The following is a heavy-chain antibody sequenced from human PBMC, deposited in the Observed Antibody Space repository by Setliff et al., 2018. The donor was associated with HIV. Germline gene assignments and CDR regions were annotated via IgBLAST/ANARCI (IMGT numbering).Heavy chain of an antibody. V-gene: IGHV4-39*01. CDR3: TKNLYRSPWSPLDY. Sequence: SETLSLTCSVSGASIITDPHYWGWIRQSPGKGLEWIGNIFYGGNPHYSPSLKSRVTISRDNSKNTLYLQMNSLRAEDTAVYCCTKNLYRSPWSPLDYWGQGTLVTVSS. CDR1: GASIITDPHY. D-gene: IGHD6-19*01. J-gene: IGHJ4*02. CDR2: IFYGGNP.